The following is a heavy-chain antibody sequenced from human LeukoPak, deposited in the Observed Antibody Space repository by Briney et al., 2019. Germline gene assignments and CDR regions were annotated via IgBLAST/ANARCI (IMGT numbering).Heavy chain of an antibody. CDR3: AKVTKAGYVDY. CDR1: GFIFSNYW. D-gene: IGHD6-19*01. V-gene: IGHV3-7*03. Sequence: PGESLRLSCAASGFIFSNYWMSWVRQAPGKGLEWVANMKQDGREKYLVDSVKGRFTISRDNSKNTLYLQMNSLRAEDTAVYYCAKVTKAGYVDYWGQGTLVTVSS. CDR2: MKQDGREK. J-gene: IGHJ4*02.